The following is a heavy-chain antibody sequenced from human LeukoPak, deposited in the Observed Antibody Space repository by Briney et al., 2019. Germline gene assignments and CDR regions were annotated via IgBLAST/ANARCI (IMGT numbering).Heavy chain of an antibody. J-gene: IGHJ4*02. V-gene: IGHV4-31*03. Sequence: SETLSLTCTVSGGSISSGGYYWSWIRQHPGKGLEWIGYIYYSGSTYYNPSLKSRVTISVGTSKNQFSLKLSSVTAADTAVYYCAKGLGSNWYFFDYWGQGTLVTVSS. D-gene: IGHD6-13*01. CDR1: GGSISSGGYY. CDR2: IYYSGST. CDR3: AKGLGSNWYFFDY.